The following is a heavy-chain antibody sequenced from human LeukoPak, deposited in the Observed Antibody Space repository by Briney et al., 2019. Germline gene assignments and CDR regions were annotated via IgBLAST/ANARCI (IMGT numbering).Heavy chain of an antibody. V-gene: IGHV3-23*01. CDR3: AKAPSLRFLECFDY. D-gene: IGHD3-3*01. Sequence: PGGSLRLSCAASGFTFSSYAMSWVRQAPGKGLEWVSAISGSGGSTYYADSVKGRFTISRDNSKNTLYLQMNRLRAEDTAVYYCAKAPSLRFLECFDYWGQGTLVTVSS. CDR2: ISGSGGST. CDR1: GFTFSSYA. J-gene: IGHJ4*02.